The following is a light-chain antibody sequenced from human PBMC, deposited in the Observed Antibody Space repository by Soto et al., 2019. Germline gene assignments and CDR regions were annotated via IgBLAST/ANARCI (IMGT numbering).Light chain of an antibody. V-gene: IGLV2-14*01. J-gene: IGLJ3*02. CDR1: SSDVGAYNY. CDR2: EVS. CDR3: SSYTTSSTTV. Sequence: QSALTQPASVSGSPGQSITISCTGTSSDVGAYNYVSWYQQHPGKAPKFMIYEVSNRPSGVSNRFSGSKSGNTASLTISGLQAEYEDDYYCSSYTTSSTTVFGGGTKVTVL.